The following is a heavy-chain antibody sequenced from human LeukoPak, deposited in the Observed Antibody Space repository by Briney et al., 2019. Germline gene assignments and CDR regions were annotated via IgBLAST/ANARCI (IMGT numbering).Heavy chain of an antibody. CDR2: INPNSGGT. V-gene: IGHV1-2*02. D-gene: IGHD3-10*01. Sequence: ASVKVSCKASGYAFTGYYMHWVRQAPGQGLEWMGWINPNSGGTNYAQKFQGRVTITRDTSISTAYMELSRLRSDDTAVYYCARVWGSGSTARYYYYGMDVWGQGTTVTVSS. CDR3: ARVWGSGSTARYYYYGMDV. CDR1: GYAFTGYY. J-gene: IGHJ6*02.